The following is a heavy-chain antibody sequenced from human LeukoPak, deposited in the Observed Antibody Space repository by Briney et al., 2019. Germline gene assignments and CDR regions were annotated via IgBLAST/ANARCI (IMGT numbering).Heavy chain of an antibody. CDR3: AREAVMPVAPIGIGTSDRPLYEYYALDV. Sequence: SVKVSCKASGGTFSSYAISWVRQAPGQGLEWMGGIIPIFGIANYAQKFQGRVTITADESTSTAYMELSSLRSEDTAVYYCAREAVMPVAPIGIGTSDRPLYEYYALDVWGQGTTVTVSS. D-gene: IGHD1-1*01. J-gene: IGHJ6*02. CDR1: GGTFSSYA. V-gene: IGHV1-69*13. CDR2: IIPIFGIA.